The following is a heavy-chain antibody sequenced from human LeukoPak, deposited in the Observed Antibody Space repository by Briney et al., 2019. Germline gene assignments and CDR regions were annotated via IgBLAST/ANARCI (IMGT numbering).Heavy chain of an antibody. CDR1: GGSISGSSYY. CDR2: IYYSGST. CDR3: ACVTRDYYYGMDV. J-gene: IGHJ6*02. D-gene: IGHD2-21*02. Sequence: PSETLSLTCTVSGGSISGSSYYWSWIRQPPGKGLEWIGYIYYSGSTNYNPSLKSRVTISVDTSKNQFSLKLSSVTAADTAVYYCACVTRDYYYGMDVWGQGTTVTVSS. V-gene: IGHV4-61*01.